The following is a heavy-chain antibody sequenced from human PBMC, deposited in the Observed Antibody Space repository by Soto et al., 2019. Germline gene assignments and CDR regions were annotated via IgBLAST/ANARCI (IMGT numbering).Heavy chain of an antibody. D-gene: IGHD4-17*01. V-gene: IGHV3-7*01. J-gene: IGHJ6*03. Sequence: KGLESVANIKQDGSNKYYADSVKGRFTISRDNSKNTLYLQMNSLRAEDTAVYYCAREDGDYGNSYYYYDMDVWGKGSTVTV. CDR2: IKQDGSNK. CDR3: AREDGDYGNSYYYYDMDV.